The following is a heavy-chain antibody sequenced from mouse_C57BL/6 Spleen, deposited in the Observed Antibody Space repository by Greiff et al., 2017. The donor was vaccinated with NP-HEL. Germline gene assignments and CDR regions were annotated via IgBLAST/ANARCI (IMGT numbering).Heavy chain of an antibody. CDR3: ARGDYGSSYFWYFDY. CDR2: INPNYGTT. Sequence: EVKLLESGPELVKPGASVKISCKASGYSFTDYNMNWVKQSNGKSLEWIGVINPNYGTTSYNQKFKGKATLTVDQSSSTAYMQLNSLTSEDSAVYYCARGDYGSSYFWYFDYWGQGTTLTVSS. J-gene: IGHJ2*01. CDR1: GYSFTDYN. V-gene: IGHV1-39*01. D-gene: IGHD1-1*01.